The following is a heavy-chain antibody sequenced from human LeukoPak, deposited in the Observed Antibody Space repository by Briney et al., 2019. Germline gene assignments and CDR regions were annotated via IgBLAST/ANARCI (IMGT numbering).Heavy chain of an antibody. V-gene: IGHV3-23*01. J-gene: IGHJ4*02. Sequence: PGGSLRLSCAASGFTFSSYAMRWVSQAPGKGLEWVSAISGSGGSTYYADSVKGRFTISRDNSKNTLYLQMNSLRAEDTAVYYCAKGYDSSGYFGYWGQGTLVTVSS. CDR2: ISGSGGST. CDR3: AKGYDSSGYFGY. CDR1: GFTFSSYA. D-gene: IGHD3-22*01.